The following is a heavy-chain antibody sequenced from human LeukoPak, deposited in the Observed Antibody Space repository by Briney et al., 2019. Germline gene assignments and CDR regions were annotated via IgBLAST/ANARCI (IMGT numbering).Heavy chain of an antibody. J-gene: IGHJ4*02. CDR3: ARDPGRLPTGLFDY. V-gene: IGHV1-2*02. CDR1: GYTFTGYY. CDR2: INPNSGGT. D-gene: IGHD7-27*01. Sequence: ASVKVSCKASGYTFTGYYMHWVRQAPGQGLEWMGWINPNSGGTNYAQKFQGRVTMTRDTSISTAYMELSRLRSDDTAVYYCARDPGRLPTGLFDYWGQGTLVTVSS.